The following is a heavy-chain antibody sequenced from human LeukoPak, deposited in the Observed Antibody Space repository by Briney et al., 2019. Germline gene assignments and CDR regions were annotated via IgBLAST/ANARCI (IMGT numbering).Heavy chain of an antibody. V-gene: IGHV4-31*03. CDR1: GGSISSGGYY. Sequence: PSQTLSLTCPVSGGSISSGGYYWSWIRQHPGKGLEWIGYIYYSGSTYYNPSLKSRVTISVDTSKNQFSLKLSSVTAADTAVYYCARDGGRDFWSGYSDAFDIWGQGTMVTVSS. J-gene: IGHJ3*02. CDR2: IYYSGST. D-gene: IGHD3-3*01. CDR3: ARDGGRDFWSGYSDAFDI.